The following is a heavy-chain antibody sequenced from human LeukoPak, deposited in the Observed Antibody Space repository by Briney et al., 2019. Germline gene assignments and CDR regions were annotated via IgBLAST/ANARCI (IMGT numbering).Heavy chain of an antibody. Sequence: GGSLRLSCVPSGFTFGNYWMSWVRQAPGKGLEWVAKVKEDGSEKNYVVSVKGRFTISRDNAENAVHLEMNSLRAEDTAIYYCTRMYLYESSGYRPSDYWGQGTLVTVSS. V-gene: IGHV3-7*01. CDR1: GFTFGNYW. CDR2: VKEDGSEK. J-gene: IGHJ4*02. D-gene: IGHD3-22*01. CDR3: TRMYLYESSGYRPSDY.